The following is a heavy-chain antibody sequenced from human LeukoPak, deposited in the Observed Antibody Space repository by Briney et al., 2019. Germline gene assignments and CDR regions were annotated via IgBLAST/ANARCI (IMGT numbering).Heavy chain of an antibody. V-gene: IGHV4-59*06. D-gene: IGHD3-22*01. CDR3: ARGRYYYDSSGYSNSYSYYFDY. CDR2: IYYSGTT. CDR1: GGSISSYY. J-gene: IGHJ4*02. Sequence: PSETLSLTCTVSGGSISSYYWSWIPQHPGKGLEWIGYIYYSGTTYYNPSLKSRVTISVDTSKNQFSLKLSSVTAADTAVYYCARGRYYYDSSGYSNSYSYYFDYWGQGTLVTVSS.